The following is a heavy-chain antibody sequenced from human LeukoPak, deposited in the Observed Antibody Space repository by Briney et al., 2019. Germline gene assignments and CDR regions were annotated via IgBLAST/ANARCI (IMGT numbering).Heavy chain of an antibody. V-gene: IGHV4-34*01. D-gene: IGHD1-20*01. CDR3: ARDKPNWNLDY. J-gene: IGHJ4*02. CDR2: MNHSGST. Sequence: SETLSLTCAVYGGSFSGYYWSWIRQPPGKGLEWIGEMNHSGSTNYNPSLKSRVTISVDTSKNQFSLKLSSVAAADTAVYYCARDKPNWNLDYWGQGTLVTVSS. CDR1: GGSFSGYY.